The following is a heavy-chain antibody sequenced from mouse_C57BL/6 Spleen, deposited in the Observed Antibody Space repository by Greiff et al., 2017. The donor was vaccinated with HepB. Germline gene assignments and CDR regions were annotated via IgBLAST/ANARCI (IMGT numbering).Heavy chain of an antibody. Sequence: DVKLVESGGGLVQPKGSLKLSCAASGFSFNTYAMNWVRQAPGKGLEWVARIRSKSNNYATYYADSVKDRFTISRDDSESMLYLQMNNLKTEDTAMYYCVRQDYGSSYDYAMDYWGQGTSVTVSS. J-gene: IGHJ4*01. D-gene: IGHD1-1*01. CDR3: VRQDYGSSYDYAMDY. V-gene: IGHV10-1*01. CDR1: GFSFNTYA. CDR2: IRSKSNNYAT.